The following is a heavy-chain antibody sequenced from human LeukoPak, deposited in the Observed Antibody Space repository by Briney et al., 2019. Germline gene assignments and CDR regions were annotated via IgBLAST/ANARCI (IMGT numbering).Heavy chain of an antibody. CDR2: INHSGST. Sequence: SETLSLTCAVYGGSFSGYYGSWIRQPPGKGLEWIGEINHSGSTNYNPSLKSRVTISVDTSKNQFSLKLSSVTAADTAVYYCAGGLSTPRGPHYFDYWGQGTLVTVSS. CDR1: GGSFSGYY. V-gene: IGHV4-34*01. CDR3: AGGLSTPRGPHYFDY. J-gene: IGHJ4*02. D-gene: IGHD2-15*01.